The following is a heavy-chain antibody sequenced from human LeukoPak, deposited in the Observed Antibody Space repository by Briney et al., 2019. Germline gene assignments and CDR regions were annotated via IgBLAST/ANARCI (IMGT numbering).Heavy chain of an antibody. D-gene: IGHD4-17*01. CDR2: VSYDGNLQ. J-gene: IGHJ4*02. CDR3: VKVYPTVTTSSVLGS. V-gene: IGHV3-30*18. CDR1: GFIFSNYA. Sequence: GGSLRLSCAASGFIFSNYAIHWVRQAPGKGLEWVAAVSYDGNLQHYADAVKGRFTVSRDNSKNTVFLQINSLRTDDSAVYWCVKVYPTVTTSSVLGSWGQGTLVTVS.